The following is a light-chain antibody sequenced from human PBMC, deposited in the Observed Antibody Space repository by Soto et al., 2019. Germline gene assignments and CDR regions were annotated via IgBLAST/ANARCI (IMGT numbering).Light chain of an antibody. V-gene: IGLV2-14*01. CDR2: DVN. Sequence: QSLLTQPASVSGSPGESITISCTGTSSDVGGYDYVSWYQQLPGKAPKLLIYDVNNRPSGVSHRFSGSKSGNTASLTISGLQAEDEADYYCSSYTGRSTFVFGTGTKVTDL. CDR3: SSYTGRSTFV. J-gene: IGLJ1*01. CDR1: SSDVGGYDY.